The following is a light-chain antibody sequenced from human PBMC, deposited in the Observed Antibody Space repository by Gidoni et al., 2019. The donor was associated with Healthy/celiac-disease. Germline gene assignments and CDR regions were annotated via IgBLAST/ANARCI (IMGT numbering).Light chain of an antibody. CDR3: QQRSNWPLT. V-gene: IGKV3-11*01. CDR1: QSVSSY. J-gene: IGKJ4*01. Sequence: EFVLTQSPATLSLSPGERATLSCRASQSVSSYLAWYQQKPGQAPRLLIYDASNRATGIPARFSGSGSGTDFTLTISSLEPEDFAVYYCQQRSNWPLTFGGXTKVEIK. CDR2: DAS.